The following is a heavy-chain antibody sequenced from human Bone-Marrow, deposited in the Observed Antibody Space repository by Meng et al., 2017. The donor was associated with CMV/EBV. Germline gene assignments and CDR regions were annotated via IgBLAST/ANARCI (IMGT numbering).Heavy chain of an antibody. CDR3: ASEYCDSTTCYDY. V-gene: IGHV3-74*01. Sequence: GESLKISCAASGFTFSDYWMHWVRQAPGKGLVWLARINSDGSSTTYADSVKGRFTISRDNAKNTLYLQMHSLRAEDTAVYYCASEYCDSTTCYDYWGQETLVTVSS. D-gene: IGHD2/OR15-2a*01. J-gene: IGHJ4*02. CDR2: INSDGSST. CDR1: GFTFSDYW.